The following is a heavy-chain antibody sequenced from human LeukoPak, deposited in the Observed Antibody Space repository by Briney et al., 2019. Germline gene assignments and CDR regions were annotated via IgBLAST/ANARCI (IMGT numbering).Heavy chain of an antibody. J-gene: IGHJ3*02. V-gene: IGHV1-2*06. Sequence: ASVKVSCKASGYTFTGYYMHWVRQAPGQGLEWMGRINPNSGGTNYAQKFQGRVTMTRDTSISTAYMELSRLRSDDTAVYYCASDYCGGDCYGAFDIWGQGTMVTVSS. D-gene: IGHD2-21*02. CDR3: ASDYCGGDCYGAFDI. CDR1: GYTFTGYY. CDR2: INPNSGGT.